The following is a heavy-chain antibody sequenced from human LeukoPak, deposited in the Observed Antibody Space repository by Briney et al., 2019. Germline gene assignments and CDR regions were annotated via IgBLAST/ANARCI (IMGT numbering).Heavy chain of an antibody. V-gene: IGHV1-46*01. CDR3: ARDMSDRYYFDY. D-gene: IGHD1-14*01. Sequence: ASVKVSCKASGYTFTSYYMHWVRQAPGQGFEWMGIINPSGGSTSYAQKFQGRVTMTRDTSTSTVYMELSSLRSEDTAVYYCARDMSDRYYFDYWGQGTLVTVSS. J-gene: IGHJ4*02. CDR1: GYTFTSYY. CDR2: INPSGGST.